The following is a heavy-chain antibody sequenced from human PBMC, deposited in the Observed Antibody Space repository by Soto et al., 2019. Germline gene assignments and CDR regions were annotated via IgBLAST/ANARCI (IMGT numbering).Heavy chain of an antibody. CDR2: ISGSGGST. D-gene: IGHD6-19*01. Sequence: GESLKISCAASGFTFSSYAMSWVRQAPGKGLEWVSAISGSGGSTYYADSVKGRFTISRDNSKNTLYLQMNSLRAEDTAVYYCARQQWLVSSPFDYWGQGTLVTVSS. CDR3: ARQQWLVSSPFDY. J-gene: IGHJ4*02. CDR1: GFTFSSYA. V-gene: IGHV3-23*01.